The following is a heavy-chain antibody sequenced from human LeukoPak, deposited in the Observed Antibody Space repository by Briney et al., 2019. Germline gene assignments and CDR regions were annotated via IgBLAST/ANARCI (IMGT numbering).Heavy chain of an antibody. D-gene: IGHD3-22*01. Sequence: PGGSLRLSCAASGFTFSSYAMSWVRQAPGKGLEWVSAISGSGGSTYYADSVKGRFTISRDNSKNTLYLQMNSLRAEDTAVYYCAKGYYDSSGTYYFDYWGQGTLVTVSS. J-gene: IGHJ4*02. CDR2: ISGSGGST. CDR3: AKGYYDSSGTYYFDY. CDR1: GFTFSSYA. V-gene: IGHV3-23*01.